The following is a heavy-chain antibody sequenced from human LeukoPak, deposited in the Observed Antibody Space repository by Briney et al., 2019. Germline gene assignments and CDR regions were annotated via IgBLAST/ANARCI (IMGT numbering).Heavy chain of an antibody. D-gene: IGHD2-15*01. CDR3: AREVVGQPYYYYGMDV. V-gene: IGHV3-48*01. CDR2: ISSSSSTI. J-gene: IGHJ6*02. Sequence: GGSLRLSCAASGFTFSSYSTNWVRQAPGKGLEWVSYISSSSSTIYYADSVKGRFTISRDNAKNSLYLQMNSLRAEDTAVYYCAREVVGQPYYYYGMDVWGQGTTVTVSS. CDR1: GFTFSSYS.